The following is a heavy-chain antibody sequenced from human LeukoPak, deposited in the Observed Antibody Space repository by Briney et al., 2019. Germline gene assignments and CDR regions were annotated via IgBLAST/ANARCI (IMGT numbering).Heavy chain of an antibody. D-gene: IGHD3-3*01. CDR3: AREKKTEWTTGAFDM. V-gene: IGHV3-11*01. CDR1: GFTFSDYY. CDR2: TSPSGGTI. J-gene: IGHJ3*02. Sequence: PGGSQRLSCAASGFTFSDYYMSWIRQAPETGLEWLSYTSPSGGTIYYTDSVKGRFTMSRDNAQNALYLEMNSLRAEDTAVYYCAREKKTEWTTGAFDMWGQGTMVIVSS.